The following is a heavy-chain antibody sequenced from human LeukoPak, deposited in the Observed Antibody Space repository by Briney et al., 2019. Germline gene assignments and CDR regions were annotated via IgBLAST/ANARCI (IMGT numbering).Heavy chain of an antibody. V-gene: IGHV3-74*01. Sequence: PGGSLRLSCAASGFTFSSYWMHWVRQAPGKGLVWVSRINSDGSSTSYADSVKGRFTISRDNAKNTLYLQMNSLGAEDTAVYYCARDANPYDFWSGYYYYYYYMDVWGKGTTVTVSS. CDR1: GFTFSSYW. CDR2: INSDGSST. CDR3: ARDANPYDFWSGYYYYYYYMDV. D-gene: IGHD3-3*01. J-gene: IGHJ6*03.